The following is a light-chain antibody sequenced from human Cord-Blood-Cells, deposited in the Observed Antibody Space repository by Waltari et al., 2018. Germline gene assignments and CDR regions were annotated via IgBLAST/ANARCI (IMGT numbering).Light chain of an antibody. V-gene: IGKV4-1*01. J-gene: IGKJ3*01. CDR2: RES. CDR1: QSVLYSSNNKNY. CDR3: QQYYSTPLT. Sequence: DIVMTQSPDSLAVSLGERATINCKSSQSVLYSSNNKNYLAWYQQKPGQPPKLLMYRESTREAGVPDRFSGSGSGTDFTLTISSLQTEDVAVYYCQQYYSTPLTFGPGTKVDSK.